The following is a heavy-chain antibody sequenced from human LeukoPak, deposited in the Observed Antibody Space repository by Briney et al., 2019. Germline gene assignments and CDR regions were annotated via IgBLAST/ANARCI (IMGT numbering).Heavy chain of an antibody. J-gene: IGHJ4*02. CDR1: GGSISSYY. Sequence: QSSETLSLTCTVSGGSISSYYWSWIRQPPGKGLEWIGYIYYSGSTNYNPSLKSRVTISVDTSKNQFSLKLSSVTAADTAVYYCARASLGYYGSGSYDVWGQGTLVTVSS. V-gene: IGHV4-59*01. CDR2: IYYSGST. CDR3: ARASLGYYGSGSYDV. D-gene: IGHD3-10*01.